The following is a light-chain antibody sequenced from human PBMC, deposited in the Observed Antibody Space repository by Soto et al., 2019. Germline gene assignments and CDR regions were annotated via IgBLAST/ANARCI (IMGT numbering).Light chain of an antibody. J-gene: IGLJ3*02. CDR1: SSDVGAYNY. CDR2: EVS. V-gene: IGLV2-14*01. Sequence: QSVLTQPASVSGSPGQSITISCTGSSSDVGAYNYVSWYQQHPSKAPKVMIYEVSNRPSGVSNRFSGSKSGNTASLTISGLQAEDEADYYCSSYTSRSTWLFGGGTQLTVL. CDR3: SSYTSRSTWL.